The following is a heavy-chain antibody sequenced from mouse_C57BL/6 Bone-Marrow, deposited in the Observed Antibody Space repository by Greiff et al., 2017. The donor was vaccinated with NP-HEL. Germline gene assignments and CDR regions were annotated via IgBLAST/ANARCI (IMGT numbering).Heavy chain of an antibody. CDR1: GYTFTSYG. CDR3: ARSPYSNYAWFAY. Sequence: QVQLQQSGAELARPGASVKLSCKASGYTFTSYGISWVKQRTGPGLAWIGEIYPRSGNTYYNEKFKGKATLTADKSSSTAYMELRSLTSEDSAVYFCARSPYSNYAWFAYWGQGTLVTVSA. J-gene: IGHJ3*01. CDR2: IYPRSGNT. V-gene: IGHV1-81*01. D-gene: IGHD2-5*01.